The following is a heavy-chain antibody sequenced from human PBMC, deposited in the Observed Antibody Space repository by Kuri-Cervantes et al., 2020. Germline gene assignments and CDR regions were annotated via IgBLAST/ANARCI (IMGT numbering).Heavy chain of an antibody. Sequence: ESLKISCTVSGGSISSYYWSWIRQPPGKGLEWIGYIYYSGSTNYNPSLKSRVTISVDTSKNQFSLKLSSVTAADTAVYYCARTVADFFRRGSPFDYWGQGTLVTVSS. V-gene: IGHV4-59*01. CDR2: IYYSGST. J-gene: IGHJ4*02. D-gene: IGHD6-19*01. CDR3: ARTVADFFRRGSPFDY. CDR1: GGSISSYY.